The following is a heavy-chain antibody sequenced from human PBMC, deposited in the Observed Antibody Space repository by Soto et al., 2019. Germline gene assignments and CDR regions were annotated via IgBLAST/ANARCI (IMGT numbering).Heavy chain of an antibody. CDR1: GFTFSSYW. J-gene: IGHJ5*02. V-gene: IGHV3-7*01. CDR3: AKDVRYFDWEDWFDP. D-gene: IGHD3-9*01. CDR2: IKQDGSEK. Sequence: GGSLRLSCAASGFTFSSYWMSWVRQAPGKGLEWVANIKQDGSEKYYVDSVKGRFTISRDNAKNSLYLQMNSLRAEDTAVYYCAKDVRYFDWEDWFDPWGQGTLVTVSS.